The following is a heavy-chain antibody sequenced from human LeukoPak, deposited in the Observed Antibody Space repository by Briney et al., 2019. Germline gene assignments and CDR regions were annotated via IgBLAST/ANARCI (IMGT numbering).Heavy chain of an antibody. CDR1: GGSISSYY. CDR2: IYYSGST. D-gene: IGHD1-26*01. Sequence: PSETLSLTCTVSGGSISSYYWSWIRQPPGKGLEWIGYIYYSGSTNYNPSLKSRVTISVDTSKNQFSLKLSSVTAADTAVYYCARARGGATHFDYWGQGTLVTVSS. J-gene: IGHJ4*02. CDR3: ARARGGATHFDY. V-gene: IGHV4-59*01.